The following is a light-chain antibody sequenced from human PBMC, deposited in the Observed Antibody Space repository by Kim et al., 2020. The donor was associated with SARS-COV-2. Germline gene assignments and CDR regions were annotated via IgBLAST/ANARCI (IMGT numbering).Light chain of an antibody. CDR2: AAS. V-gene: IGKV3-20*01. J-gene: IGKJ2*01. CDR3: QHYGSSPMYV. Sequence: EIVLTQSPATLSSSPGESATLSCRASQTATSNYLAWYQQKPGQAPRLLIYAASTRAAAIPDRFSGSGSGTDFTLTISRLEPEDSAIYYCQHYGSSPMYVFGQGTKVEI. CDR1: QTATSNY.